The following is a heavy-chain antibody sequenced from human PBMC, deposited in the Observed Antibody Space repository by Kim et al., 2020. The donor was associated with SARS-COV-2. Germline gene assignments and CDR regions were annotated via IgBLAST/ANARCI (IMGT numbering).Heavy chain of an antibody. J-gene: IGHJ6*02. CDR2: IYSDGRT. CDR3: ARDPRDHRDHYVVDV. CDR1: GFTVISNN. V-gene: IGHV3-53*01. Sequence: GGSLRLSCAASGFTVISNNMNWVRQAPGKGLEWVSVIYSDGRTDYSDSVKGRFTTSRDYSTNTLYLQRNSLRAEDTDVYFFARDPRDHRDHYVVDVWGQGPTVTVSS.